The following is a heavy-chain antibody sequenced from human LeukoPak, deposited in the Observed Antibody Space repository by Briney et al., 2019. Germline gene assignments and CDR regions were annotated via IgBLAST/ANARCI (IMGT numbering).Heavy chain of an antibody. CDR2: IYYSGST. CDR3: ARLNYGSGSYYTGYYYYMDV. CDR1: GGSISSSSYY. D-gene: IGHD3-10*01. J-gene: IGHJ6*03. V-gene: IGHV4-39*07. Sequence: SETLSLTCTVSGGSISSSSYYWGWIRQPPGKGLEWIGSIYYSGSTYSNPSLKSRVTISVDTSKNQFSLKLSSVTAADTAVYYCARLNYGSGSYYTGYYYYMDVWGKGTTVTVSS.